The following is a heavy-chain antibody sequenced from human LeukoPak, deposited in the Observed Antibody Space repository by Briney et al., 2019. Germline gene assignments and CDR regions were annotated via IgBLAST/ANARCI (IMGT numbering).Heavy chain of an antibody. J-gene: IGHJ6*02. CDR3: ARSGVLKQQLPLPDYYGMDV. D-gene: IGHD6-13*01. V-gene: IGHV3-30-3*01. Sequence: GGSLRLSCAASGFTFSSYAMHWVRQAPGKGLEWVAVISYDGSNKYYADSVKGRFTISRDNSKNTPYLQMNSLRAEDTAVYYCARSGVLKQQLPLPDYYGMDVWGQGTTVTVSS. CDR1: GFTFSSYA. CDR2: ISYDGSNK.